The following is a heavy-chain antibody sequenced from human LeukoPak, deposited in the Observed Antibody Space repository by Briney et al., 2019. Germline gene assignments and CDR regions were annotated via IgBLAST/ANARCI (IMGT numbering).Heavy chain of an antibody. Sequence: GSVKVSCKASVYTFTGYYMHWVRQAPGQGLEWMGWINPNSGGTNYAQKFQSRVTMTRDTSISTAYMELSRLRSDDTAVYYCALSADYSNSFDYWGQGTLVPVSS. CDR3: ALSADYSNSFDY. CDR1: VYTFTGYY. D-gene: IGHD4-11*01. V-gene: IGHV1-2*02. CDR2: INPNSGGT. J-gene: IGHJ4*02.